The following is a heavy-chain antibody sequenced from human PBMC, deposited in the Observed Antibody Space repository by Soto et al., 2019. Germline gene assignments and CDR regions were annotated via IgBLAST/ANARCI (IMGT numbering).Heavy chain of an antibody. CDR1: GYTFTGYY. J-gene: IGHJ4*02. D-gene: IGHD3-22*01. Sequence: GASVKVSCKASGYTFTGYYMHWVRQAPGQGLEWMGWINPNSGGTNYAQKFQGRVTMTRDTSISTAYMELSRLRSDDTAVYYCARAAMDYYDSSGYHHFDYWGQGTLVTVSS. CDR3: ARAAMDYYDSSGYHHFDY. CDR2: INPNSGGT. V-gene: IGHV1-2*02.